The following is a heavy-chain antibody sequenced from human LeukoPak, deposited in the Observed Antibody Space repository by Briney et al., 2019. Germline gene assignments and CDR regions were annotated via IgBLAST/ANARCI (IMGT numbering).Heavy chain of an antibody. D-gene: IGHD1-14*01. CDR1: GFTFSSYA. CDR2: ISYDGSNK. J-gene: IGHJ5*02. Sequence: GGSLRLSCAASGFTFSSYAMHWVRQAPGKGLEWVAVISYDGSNKYYADSVKGRFTIPRDNSKNTLYLQMNSLRAEDMAAYFCARDPSGKFRTLGSNWFDPWGQGTLVTVSS. V-gene: IGHV3-30*04. CDR3: ARDPSGKFRTLGSNWFDP.